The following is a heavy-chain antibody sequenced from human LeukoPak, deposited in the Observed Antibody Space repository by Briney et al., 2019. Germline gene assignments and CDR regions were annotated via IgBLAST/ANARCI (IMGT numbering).Heavy chain of an antibody. Sequence: SVNVSCKASGGTFSSYAISWVRQAPGQGLEWMGGIIPIFGTANYAQKFQGRVTITADESTSTAYMELSSLRSEDTAVYYCAFRGGSSLYYYYYYGMDVWGQGTTVTVSS. CDR2: IIPIFGTA. V-gene: IGHV1-69*13. CDR3: AFRGGSSLYYYYYYGMDV. D-gene: IGHD1-26*01. J-gene: IGHJ6*02. CDR1: GGTFSSYA.